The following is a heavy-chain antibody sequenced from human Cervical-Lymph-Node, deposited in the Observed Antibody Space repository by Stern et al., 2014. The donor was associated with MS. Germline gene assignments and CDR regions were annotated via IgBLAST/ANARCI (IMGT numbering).Heavy chain of an antibody. Sequence: QLVQSGAEVKEPGSSVKVSCTASGGTSSRHAISWVRQAPGQGLEWIGGIIPVLSTTNYAQKFQGRVTITADDSTSTTFLELSGLTSNDTALYYCARRGSARRGSGWLDPWGQGTLVIVSS. D-gene: IGHD3-10*01. J-gene: IGHJ5*02. CDR2: IIPVLSTT. CDR3: ARRGSARRGSGWLDP. V-gene: IGHV1-69*01. CDR1: GGTSSRHA.